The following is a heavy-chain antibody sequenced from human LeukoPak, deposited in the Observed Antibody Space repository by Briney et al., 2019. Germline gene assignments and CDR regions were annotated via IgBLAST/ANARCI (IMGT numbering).Heavy chain of an antibody. J-gene: IGHJ6*02. D-gene: IGHD5-12*01. CDR2: ISWNSGSI. CDR3: AKDIVATIFYYGMDV. V-gene: IGHV3-9*01. CDR1: GFTFDDYA. Sequence: PGGSLRLSCAASGFTFDDYAMHGVRQAPGKGLEGVSGISWNSGSIGYADSVKGRFTISRDNAKNSLYLQMNSLRAEDTALYYCAKDIVATIFYYGMDVWGQGTTVTVSS.